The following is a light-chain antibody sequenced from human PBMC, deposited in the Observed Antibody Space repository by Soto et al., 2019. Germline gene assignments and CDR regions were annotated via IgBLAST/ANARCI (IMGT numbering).Light chain of an antibody. Sequence: AIQVTQSPSSLSASVGDRVTITCLASQDIRGALAWYQQKPGKPPKLLIYDVSTLENGVPSRFSGDSSGTQFTLTISGLQPKDFGTYYCQQFNSYPVTFGHGTRLDIK. CDR3: QQFNSYPVT. V-gene: IGKV1-13*02. CDR2: DVS. J-gene: IGKJ5*01. CDR1: QDIRGA.